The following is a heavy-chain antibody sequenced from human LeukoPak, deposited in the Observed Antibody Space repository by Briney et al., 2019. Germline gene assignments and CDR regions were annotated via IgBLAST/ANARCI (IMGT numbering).Heavy chain of an antibody. CDR3: ARDRGTYYGLSYFDY. J-gene: IGHJ4*02. CDR1: GYTFTSYG. D-gene: IGHD1-26*01. Sequence: ASVKVSCKASGYTFTSYGISWVRQAPGQGLEWMGWISAYNGNTNYAQKLQGRVTMTTDTSTSTAYMELSSLRSEDTAVYYCARDRGTYYGLSYFDYWGQGTLVTVSS. CDR2: ISAYNGNT. V-gene: IGHV1-18*01.